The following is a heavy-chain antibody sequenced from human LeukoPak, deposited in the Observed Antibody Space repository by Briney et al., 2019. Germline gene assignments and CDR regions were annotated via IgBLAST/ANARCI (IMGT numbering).Heavy chain of an antibody. V-gene: IGHV3-23*01. CDR2: IRGSGGST. CDR1: GFTFSSYA. CDR3: AKDLGSGGIAARLPYYFDY. Sequence: GGSLRLSCAASGFTFSSYAMSWVRQAQGKGLEWVSAIRGSGGSTYYADSVKGRFTISRDNSKNPLYLQMNSLRAEDTAVYYCAKDLGSGGIAARLPYYFDYWGQGTLVTVSS. J-gene: IGHJ4*02. D-gene: IGHD6-6*01.